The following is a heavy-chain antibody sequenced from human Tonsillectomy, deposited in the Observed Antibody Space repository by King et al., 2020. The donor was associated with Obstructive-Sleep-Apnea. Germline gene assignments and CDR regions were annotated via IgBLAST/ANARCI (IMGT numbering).Heavy chain of an antibody. J-gene: IGHJ4*02. V-gene: IGHV2-70*11. Sequence: TLKESGPALVKPTQTLTLTCTFSGFSLSTSGMCVSWIRQPPGKALEWLARIDWDDDKYYSTSLKTRLTISKDTSKNQVVLTMTNMDPVDTATYYCARSYDYVWGSYRSSYYYFDYWGQGTLVTVSS. CDR2: IDWDDDK. CDR3: ARSYDYVWGSYRSSYYYFDY. D-gene: IGHD3-16*02. CDR1: GFSLSTSGMC.